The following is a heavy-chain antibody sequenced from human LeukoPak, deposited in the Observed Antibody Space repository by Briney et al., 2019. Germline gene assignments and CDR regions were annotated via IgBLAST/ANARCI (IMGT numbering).Heavy chain of an antibody. CDR1: GYTFTSYG. CDR2: ISAYNGNT. V-gene: IGHV1-18*01. Sequence: GASVKVSCKASGYTFTSYGISWVRQAPGQGLEWMGWISAYNGNTNYAQQLQGRVTMTTDTSTSTAYMQLRRLRSDDPAVHSCSCSRSWYLSPPDIWGPGKIGTVSP. CDR3: SCSRSWYLSPPDI. D-gene: IGHD6-13*01. J-gene: IGHJ3*02.